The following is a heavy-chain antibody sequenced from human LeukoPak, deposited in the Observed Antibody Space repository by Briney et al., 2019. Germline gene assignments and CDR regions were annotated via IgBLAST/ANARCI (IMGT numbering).Heavy chain of an antibody. CDR3: AREDGSYDY. CDR2: INTNSGIP. D-gene: IGHD3-10*01. V-gene: IGHV7-4-1*02. J-gene: IGHJ4*02. CDR1: GGTFSSYA. Sequence: VASVKVSCKASGGTFSSYAISWVRQAPGQGLEWMGWINTNSGIPKYAQGFTGRFVFSLDTSVNTAYLQISSLRVEDTAVYYCAREDGSYDYWGQGTLVTVSS.